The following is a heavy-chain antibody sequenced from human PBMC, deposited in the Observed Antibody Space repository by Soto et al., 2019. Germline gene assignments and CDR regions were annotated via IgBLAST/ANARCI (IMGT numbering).Heavy chain of an antibody. CDR1: GDSISRSNYY. J-gene: IGHJ4*02. CDR3: ARGGQYSDMSTYYFDV. CDR2: IFRNGDT. V-gene: IGHV4-39*01. D-gene: IGHD3-9*01. Sequence: QLQLQESGPGLVKPWETLSLTCTVSGDSISRSNYYWAWIRQPPGKGPEWVGSIFRNGDTYKTPSLKSRVSIFVDTSSNEFSLKLSSVTAADTAVYYCARGGQYSDMSTYYFDVWGQGILVTVSS.